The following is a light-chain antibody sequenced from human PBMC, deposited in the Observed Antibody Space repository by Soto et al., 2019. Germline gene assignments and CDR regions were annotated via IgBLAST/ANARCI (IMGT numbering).Light chain of an antibody. V-gene: IGKV3-11*01. CDR3: QQRSNWPRT. CDR2: GAS. J-gene: IGKJ1*01. CDR1: QTVSSN. Sequence: EIVMTQSPATLSVSPGERATLSCSAGQTVSSNLAWYQQKPGQAPRLLISGASSRATGIPDWFSGSGSGTDFTLTISSLEPEDFAVYYCQQRSNWPRTFGQGTKVDIK.